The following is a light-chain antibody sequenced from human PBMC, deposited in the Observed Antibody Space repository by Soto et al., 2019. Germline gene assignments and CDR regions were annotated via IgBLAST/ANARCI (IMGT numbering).Light chain of an antibody. J-gene: IGKJ4*01. Sequence: DIQXTQSPSTXXASVGDRVTXXXXASQXXXXWLAWYQQKPGKAPKLLIYDASSLESGVPSRFSGSGSGTEFTLTISSLQPDDFATYYCQQYNTFLTFGGGTKVEIK. V-gene: IGKV1-5*01. CDR3: QQYNTFLT. CDR2: DAS. CDR1: QXXXXW.